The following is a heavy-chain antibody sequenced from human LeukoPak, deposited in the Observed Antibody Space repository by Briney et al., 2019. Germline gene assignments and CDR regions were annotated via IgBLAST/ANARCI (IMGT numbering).Heavy chain of an antibody. Sequence: GGSLRLSCAASEFTFSRYWMSWVRQAPGQGLEWVANINQDGSEKYYLDSAKGRFTISRDNAKNSLYLQMNSLRAEDTAVYYCAKGDGYTFDYWGQGTLVTVSS. J-gene: IGHJ4*02. CDR2: INQDGSEK. CDR3: AKGDGYTFDY. V-gene: IGHV3-7*01. CDR1: EFTFSRYW. D-gene: IGHD5-24*01.